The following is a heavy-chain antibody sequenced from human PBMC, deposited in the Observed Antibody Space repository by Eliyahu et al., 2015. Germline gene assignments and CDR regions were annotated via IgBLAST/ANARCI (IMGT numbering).Heavy chain of an antibody. D-gene: IGHD4-17*01. CDR2: INHSGST. CDR1: GGSFSGYY. J-gene: IGHJ4*02. V-gene: IGHV4-34*01. Sequence: QVQLQQWGAGLLKPSETLSLTCAVYGGSFSGYYWSWIRQPPGKGLEWIGEINHSGSTNYNPSLKSRVTISVDTSKNQFSLKLSSVTAADTAVYYCARGRAETTVPHHLDYWGQGTLVTVSS. CDR3: ARGRAETTVPHHLDY.